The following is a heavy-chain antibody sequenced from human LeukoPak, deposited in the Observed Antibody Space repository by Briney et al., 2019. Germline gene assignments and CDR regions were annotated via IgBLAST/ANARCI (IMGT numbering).Heavy chain of an antibody. J-gene: IGHJ3*02. CDR2: IYYSGST. D-gene: IGHD6-6*01. CDR1: GGSISSSSYY. V-gene: IGHV4-39*07. CDR3: ARAASMRWPQAAFDI. Sequence: PSETLSLTCTVSGGSISSSSYYWGWIRQPPGKGLEWIGSIYYSGSTYYNPSLKSRVTISVDTSKNQFSLKLSSVTAADTAVYYCARAASMRWPQAAFDIWGQGTMVTVSS.